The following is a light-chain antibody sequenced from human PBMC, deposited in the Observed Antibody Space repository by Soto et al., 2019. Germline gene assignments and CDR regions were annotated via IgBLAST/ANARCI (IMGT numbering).Light chain of an antibody. J-gene: IGKJ1*01. Sequence: EVVMTQSPSTLSVSPGDRASLSCEASQSVSSNLAWYQQKPGQAPRLLIYGASTRATGIPARFSGSGSGTEFTLTISSLQSEDFAVYYCQQYINWPRTFGQGTKVDIK. V-gene: IGKV3-15*01. CDR1: QSVSSN. CDR3: QQYINWPRT. CDR2: GAS.